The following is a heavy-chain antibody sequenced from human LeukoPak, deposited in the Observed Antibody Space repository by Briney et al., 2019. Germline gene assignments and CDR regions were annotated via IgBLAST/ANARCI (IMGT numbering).Heavy chain of an antibody. D-gene: IGHD6-13*01. J-gene: IGHJ4*02. V-gene: IGHV4-34*01. CDR1: GGSFSGYY. CDR3: ARLAAAGTPRVDY. Sequence: SETLSLTCAVYGGSFSGYYWSWIRQPPGKGLEWIGEINHSGSTNYNPSLKSQVTISVDTSKNQFSLKLSSVTAADTAVYYCARLAAAGTPRVDYWGQGTLVTVSS. CDR2: INHSGST.